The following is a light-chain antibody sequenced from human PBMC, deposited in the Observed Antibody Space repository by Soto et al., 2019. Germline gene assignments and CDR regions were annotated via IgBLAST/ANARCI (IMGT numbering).Light chain of an antibody. J-gene: IGLJ3*02. CDR3: AAWDDSLWV. Sequence: QSVLTQPPSASGIPGQRVTISCSGSSSNIGSNYVYWYQQLPGTAPKLLIYRNNQRPSGVPDRFSGSKSGTSASLAISGLRSEDEADYYCAAWDDSLWVFGGGTKLTVL. CDR1: SSNIGSNY. CDR2: RNN. V-gene: IGLV1-47*01.